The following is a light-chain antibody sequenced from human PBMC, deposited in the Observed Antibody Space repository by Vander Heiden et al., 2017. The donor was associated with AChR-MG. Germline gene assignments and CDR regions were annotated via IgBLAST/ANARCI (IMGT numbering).Light chain of an antibody. CDR3: QQDGSSRVT. J-gene: IGKJ2*01. CDR1: QSVSSNY. CDR2: GAA. Sequence: ELVLTQSPGTLSLSPGERATLSGRASQSVSSNYVGWYQQKPGQAHRLLIYGAASRATGIPDRFSGSGSGTDFTLTISRLEPEDFAVYYCQQDGSSRVTFGQGTKLEIK. V-gene: IGKV3-20*01.